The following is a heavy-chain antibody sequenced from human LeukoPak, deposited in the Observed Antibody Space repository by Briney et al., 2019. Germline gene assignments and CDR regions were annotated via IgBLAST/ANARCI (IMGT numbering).Heavy chain of an antibody. J-gene: IGHJ4*02. Sequence: PGGSLRLSCAASRFAVSSYAMHWVRQAPGKGLEWVAVISYDGNNKYYADSVKGRFTISRDNSKNTLYLQMNSLRAEDTAVYYCARGIAGYCSSTSCYRGVTDWGQGTLVTVSS. CDR2: ISYDGNNK. CDR3: ARGIAGYCSSTSCYRGVTD. V-gene: IGHV3-30*04. CDR1: RFAVSSYA. D-gene: IGHD2-2*02.